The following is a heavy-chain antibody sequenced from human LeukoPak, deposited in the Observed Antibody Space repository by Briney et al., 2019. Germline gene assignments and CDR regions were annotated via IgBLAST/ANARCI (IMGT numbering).Heavy chain of an antibody. Sequence: GGSLRLSCAASGFTFSSYGMHWVRQAPGKGLEWVAVISYDGSNKYYADSVKGRFTISRDNSKNTLYLQMNSLRAEDTAVYYCAKDPEVDGAVDWLLHGGNAFDIWGQGTMVTVSS. D-gene: IGHD3-9*01. CDR3: AKDPEVDGAVDWLLHGGNAFDI. V-gene: IGHV3-30*18. J-gene: IGHJ3*02. CDR1: GFTFSSYG. CDR2: ISYDGSNK.